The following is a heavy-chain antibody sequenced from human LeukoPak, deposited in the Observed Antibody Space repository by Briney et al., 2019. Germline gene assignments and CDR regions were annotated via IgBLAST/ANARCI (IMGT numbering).Heavy chain of an antibody. J-gene: IGHJ3*02. CDR3: ARLKGGDPIDAFDI. D-gene: IGHD4-17*01. Sequence: LETLSLTCTVSGGSISSSSYYWGWIRQPPGKGLEWIGSIYYSGSTYYNPSLKSRVTISVDTSKNQFSLKLSSVTAADTAVYYCARLKGGDPIDAFDIWGQGTMVAVSS. CDR1: GGSISSSSYY. CDR2: IYYSGST. V-gene: IGHV4-39*01.